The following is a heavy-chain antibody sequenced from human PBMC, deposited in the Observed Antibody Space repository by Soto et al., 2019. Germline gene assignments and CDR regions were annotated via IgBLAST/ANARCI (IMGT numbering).Heavy chain of an antibody. CDR2: ISTYNGNT. D-gene: IGHD1-26*01. V-gene: IGHV1-18*01. CDR3: ARDRALELGDY. Sequence: QVQLVQSGAEVKRPGASVKVSCKASGYTFTTYGVSWVRQAPGQGREWMGWISTYNGNTNYAQNLQGRVTMTTNTSTSTADMELRSLRSDDTAVYYCARDRALELGDYWGQGNLVSVSS. CDR1: GYTFTTYG. J-gene: IGHJ4*02.